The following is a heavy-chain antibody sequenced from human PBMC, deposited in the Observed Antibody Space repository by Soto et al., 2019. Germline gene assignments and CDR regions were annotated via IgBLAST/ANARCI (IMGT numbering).Heavy chain of an antibody. CDR3: AREGTRAAVQIQYYYGMDV. CDR1: GYTFTSYY. J-gene: IGHJ6*02. Sequence: ASVKVSCKASGYTFTSYYMHWVRQAPGQGLEWMGIINPSGGSTSYAQKFQGRVTMTRDTSTSTVYMELSSLRSEDTAVYYCAREGTRAAVQIQYYYGMDVWGQGTTVTVSS. D-gene: IGHD6-13*01. CDR2: INPSGGST. V-gene: IGHV1-46*01.